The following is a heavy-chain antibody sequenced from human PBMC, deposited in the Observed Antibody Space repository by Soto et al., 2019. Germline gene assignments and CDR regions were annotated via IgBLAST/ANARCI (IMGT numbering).Heavy chain of an antibody. V-gene: IGHV1-69*06. D-gene: IGHD3-3*01. CDR2: IVPMFGTS. CDR3: NRGSEYDFWSGYL. Sequence: QERLVQSGAEVRKPGSSVKVSCKVTGGTSTKYAINWVRQAPGQGLEWMGGIVPMFGTSKYAQKFQGRVTITADTSTNIAYMELRSLRSEDTAVYYCNRGSEYDFWSGYLWGQGTLVSVSS. J-gene: IGHJ4*02. CDR1: GGTSTKYA.